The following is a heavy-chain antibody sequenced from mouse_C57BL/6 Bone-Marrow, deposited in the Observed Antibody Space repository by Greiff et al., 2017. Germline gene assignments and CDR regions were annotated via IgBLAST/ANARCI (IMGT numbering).Heavy chain of an antibody. CDR2: IYPGDGDT. V-gene: IGHV1-82*01. CDR3: AGPPYYGNYGFAD. Sequence: VKVVESGPELVKPGASVKISCKASGYAFSSSWMNWVKQRPGKGLEWIGRIYPGDGDTKYNGKFKGKATLTADKSSSTAYMQLSSLTSEDSAVYFCAGPPYYGNYGFADWGQETLVTVS. CDR1: GYAFSSSW. J-gene: IGHJ3*01. D-gene: IGHD2-10*01.